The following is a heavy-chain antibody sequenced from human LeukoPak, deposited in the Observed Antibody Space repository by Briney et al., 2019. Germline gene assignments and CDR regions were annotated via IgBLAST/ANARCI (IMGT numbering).Heavy chain of an antibody. J-gene: IGHJ3*02. V-gene: IGHV1-18*04. CDR2: INTYSGDT. D-gene: IGHD4-23*01. Sequence: GASVKVSCKASGYTFTNHGLTWVPQAPGQGLEWMGWINTYSGDTKYGQKFQGRVTMTTDTSTSMVFLELMSLRSDDTAVYYCARDRLGNSDAFDIWGPGTMVTVSS. CDR1: GYTFTNHG. CDR3: ARDRLGNSDAFDI.